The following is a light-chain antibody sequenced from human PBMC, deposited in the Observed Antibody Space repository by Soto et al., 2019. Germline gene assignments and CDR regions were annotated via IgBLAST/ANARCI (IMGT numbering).Light chain of an antibody. J-gene: IGKJ1*01. Sequence: EMGLTQCPATLSLSPGERATLSCRASQSISSSLAWYQQKPGQAPRLLIYDASSRATGFPARFSGSGSGTDFTLTIGSLEPDDFAVYYCQQRSEWPRTFGQGTKVDIK. CDR1: QSISSS. V-gene: IGKV3-11*01. CDR2: DAS. CDR3: QQRSEWPRT.